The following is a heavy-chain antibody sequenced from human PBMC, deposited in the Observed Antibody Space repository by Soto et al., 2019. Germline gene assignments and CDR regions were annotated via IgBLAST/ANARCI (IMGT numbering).Heavy chain of an antibody. J-gene: IGHJ4*02. CDR3: ARGRLFLTTSGLAITYFDY. Sequence: TLSLTCAVYSGSFSGYYYSWIRQSPGKGLEWIGEITHGGSTTYSPSLKSRVTMSLDTSKNQFSLNMTSMTAADTAVYYCARGRLFLTTSGLAITYFDYWGQGTLVTVS. D-gene: IGHD3-3*01. CDR2: ITHGGST. V-gene: IGHV4-34*01. CDR1: SGSFSGYY.